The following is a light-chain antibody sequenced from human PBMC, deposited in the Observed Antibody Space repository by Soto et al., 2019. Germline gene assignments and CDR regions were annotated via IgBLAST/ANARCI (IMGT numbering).Light chain of an antibody. CDR1: QSASNN. V-gene: IGKV3-15*01. J-gene: IGKJ1*01. CDR3: QQYNKWPLT. Sequence: EIVMTQSPATLSVSPGERATLSCRASQSASNNLAWYQQKPGQAPRLLIYVASTRATGIPARFSGSGSGTEFTLTISSLQSEDFAFYYCQQYNKWPLTFGQGTKVEI. CDR2: VAS.